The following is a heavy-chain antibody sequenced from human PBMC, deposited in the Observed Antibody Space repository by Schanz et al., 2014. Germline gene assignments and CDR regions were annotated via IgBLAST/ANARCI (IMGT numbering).Heavy chain of an antibody. CDR2: LIPILGIA. V-gene: IGHV1-69*02. CDR3: ASSRAGYSSSWDFDY. J-gene: IGHJ4*02. CDR1: GGTFSTYT. D-gene: IGHD6-13*01. Sequence: QVQLVQSGAEVKKPGSSVKVSCKASGGTFSTYTISWVRQAPGQGLEWMGRLIPILGIANYAQKFQGRVTITADKSTFTAYMDVSSLRSEDTAVYYCASSRAGYSSSWDFDYWGQGTLVTVSS.